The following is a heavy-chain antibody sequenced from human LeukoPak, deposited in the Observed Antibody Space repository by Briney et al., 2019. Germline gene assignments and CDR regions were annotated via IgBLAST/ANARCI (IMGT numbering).Heavy chain of an antibody. Sequence: GGSLRLCCVASGLTFTYSDFNWIRQAPGKGLEWLSTITRRSSNLYYADSVKGRFTTSRDDAKDSVYLQMENLRVEDTAIYYCARNFDSWGQGTLVTVSS. V-gene: IGHV3-69-1*02. CDR2: ITRRSSNL. CDR3: ARNFDS. CDR1: GLTFTYSD. J-gene: IGHJ4*02.